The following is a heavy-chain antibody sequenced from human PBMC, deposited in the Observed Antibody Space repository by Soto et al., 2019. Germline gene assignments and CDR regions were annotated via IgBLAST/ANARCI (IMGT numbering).Heavy chain of an antibody. V-gene: IGHV1-2*04. CDR1: GYTFTDYH. CDR2: INPVSGAT. J-gene: IGHJ4*02. Sequence: QVQLVQSGAEVKKPGASVKVSCKASGYTFTDYHMHWVRQAPGQGLEWMGWINPVSGATKYAQKFQGWVTMTRDTSIRIVYMDLSRLTSDDTALYYCAREPLLYAGTGYYFDYWGQGTLVTVSS. D-gene: IGHD3-22*01. CDR3: AREPLLYAGTGYYFDY.